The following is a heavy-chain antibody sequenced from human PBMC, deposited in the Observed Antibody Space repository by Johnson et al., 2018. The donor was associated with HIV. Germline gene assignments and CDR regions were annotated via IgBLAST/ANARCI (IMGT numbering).Heavy chain of an antibody. J-gene: IGHJ3*02. V-gene: IGHV3-30-3*01. CDR3: ASTGSGSDDAFDI. D-gene: IGHD3-10*01. CDR2: LPYDGSNK. CDR1: GFTFSNYA. Sequence: QVQLVESGGGVVQPGRSLRLSCAASGFTFSNYAMHWVRQAPGKGLEWVAILPYDGSNKYYADSVKGRFTISRDNSKNTLYLQMNSLRAEDTAVYYCASTGSGSDDAFDIWGQGTMVTVSS.